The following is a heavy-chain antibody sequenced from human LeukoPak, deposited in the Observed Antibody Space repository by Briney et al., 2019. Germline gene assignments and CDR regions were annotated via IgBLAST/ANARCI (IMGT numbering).Heavy chain of an antibody. V-gene: IGHV3-15*01. CDR1: GFTFSNAW. D-gene: IGHD3-22*01. CDR3: TTGPGSSGPSVFDI. J-gene: IGHJ3*02. Sequence: GGSLRLSCAASGFTFSNAWMSWVRQAPGKGLEWVGRFKTKSEGGTTDYAAPVKGRFTISRDDSKNTLYLQMNSLKSEDTAMYYCTTGPGSSGPSVFDIWGQGTMVTVSS. CDR2: FKTKSEGGTT.